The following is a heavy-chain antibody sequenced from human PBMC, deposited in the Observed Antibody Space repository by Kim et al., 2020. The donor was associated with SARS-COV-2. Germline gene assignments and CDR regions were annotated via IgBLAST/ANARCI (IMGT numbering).Heavy chain of an antibody. J-gene: IGHJ5*02. CDR3: ARDRGGYYSAFDP. V-gene: IGHV1-69*13. D-gene: IGHD3-16*01. CDR2: IIPILGTP. Sequence: SVKVSCKASGGDFSRYAISWVRQAPGQGFEWMGGIIPILGTPNYAQTFQGRVTISADESTSTAYMELRSLRSDDTALYYCARDRGGYYSAFDPWGQGTLFTVSS. CDR1: GGDFSRYA.